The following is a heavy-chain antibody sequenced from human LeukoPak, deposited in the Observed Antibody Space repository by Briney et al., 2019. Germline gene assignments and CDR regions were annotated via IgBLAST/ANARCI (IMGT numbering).Heavy chain of an antibody. CDR1: GFTASSNY. V-gene: IGHV3-66*01. CDR3: ARNDYSNNEYFQH. J-gene: IGHJ1*01. CDR2: IYSGGST. Sequence: PGGSLRLSCAASGFTASSNYMSWVRQAPGKGLEWVSVIYSGGSTYYADSVKGRFTISRDNSKNTLYLQMNSLRAEDTAVYYCARNDYSNNEYFQHWGQGTLVTVSS. D-gene: IGHD4-11*01.